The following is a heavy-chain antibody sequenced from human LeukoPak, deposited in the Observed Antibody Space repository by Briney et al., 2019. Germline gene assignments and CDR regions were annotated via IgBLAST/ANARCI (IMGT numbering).Heavy chain of an antibody. Sequence: SETLSLTCTVSGGSISSSYWSWIRQPPGKGLEWIGYIYYSGSTNYNPSLKSRVTISVDTSKNQFSLKLSSVTAADTAVYYCAITDSSGWGGGMIAFDIWGRGTMVTVSS. J-gene: IGHJ3*02. D-gene: IGHD6-19*01. V-gene: IGHV4-59*08. CDR3: AITDSSGWGGGMIAFDI. CDR2: IYYSGST. CDR1: GGSISSSY.